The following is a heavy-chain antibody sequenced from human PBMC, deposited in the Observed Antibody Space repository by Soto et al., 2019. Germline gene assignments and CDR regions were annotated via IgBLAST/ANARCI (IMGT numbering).Heavy chain of an antibody. D-gene: IGHD3-22*01. CDR2: INPSGGST. Sequence: GASVKVSCKASGYTFTSYYMHWVRQAPGQGLEWMGIINPSGGSTSYAQKFQGRVTMTRDTSTSTVYMELSSLRSEDTAVYYCARDPTPYYDSSGYLHPLDYWGQGTLVTVSS. CDR3: ARDPTPYYDSSGYLHPLDY. CDR1: GYTFTSYY. V-gene: IGHV1-46*03. J-gene: IGHJ4*02.